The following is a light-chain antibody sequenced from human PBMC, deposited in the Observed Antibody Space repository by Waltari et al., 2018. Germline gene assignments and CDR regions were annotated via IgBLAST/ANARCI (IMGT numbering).Light chain of an antibody. CDR3: QAWDSSTVV. J-gene: IGLJ2*01. Sequence: SYELTQPPSVSVSPGQTASITCSGAQLGDKYASWYQQKPGQSPVLVIHQDDKRPSGIPERFSGSNSGNTATLTISGTQAMDEADYYCQAWDSSTVVFAGGTQLTVL. CDR2: QDD. CDR1: QLGDKY. V-gene: IGLV3-1*01.